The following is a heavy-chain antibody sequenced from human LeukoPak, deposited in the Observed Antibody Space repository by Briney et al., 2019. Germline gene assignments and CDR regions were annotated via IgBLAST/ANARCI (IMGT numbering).Heavy chain of an antibody. CDR2: FYTSGST. Sequence: SETLSLTCTVSGGSISNYYWSWIRQPAGKGLEWVGRFYTSGSTLYNPSLKSRVTISIDKSKNQFSLKLTSVTAADTAVYYCARDRQEAGMRVSSFEYWGQGTPVTVSS. J-gene: IGHJ4*02. D-gene: IGHD6-13*01. CDR1: GGSISNYY. CDR3: ARDRQEAGMRVSSFEY. V-gene: IGHV4-4*07.